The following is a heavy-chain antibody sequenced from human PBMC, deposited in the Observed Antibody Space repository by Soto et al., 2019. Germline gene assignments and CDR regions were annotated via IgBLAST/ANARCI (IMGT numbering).Heavy chain of an antibody. CDR2: ISGSGGST. V-gene: IGHV3-23*01. CDR3: AKNGCGGDCYSPVAGNWFDP. CDR1: GFTFSGNV. D-gene: IGHD2-21*02. J-gene: IGHJ5*02. Sequence: PGGSLRLSCVASGFTFSGNVMSWVRQAPGKGLEWISIISGSGGSTYYADSVKGRFTISRDNSNNTLYLQMHSLTAADTAVYYCAKNGCGGDCYSPVAGNWFDPWGQGTLVTVSS.